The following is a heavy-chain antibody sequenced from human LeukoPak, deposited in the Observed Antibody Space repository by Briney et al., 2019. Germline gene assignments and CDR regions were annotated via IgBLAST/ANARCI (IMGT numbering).Heavy chain of an antibody. V-gene: IGHV3-30*18. D-gene: IGHD6-19*01. J-gene: IGHJ4*02. CDR3: AKDSCSSGFGGDSL. CDR2: ISYDGNNK. Sequence: PLRSLCPSCGASGFTSSYFGLHWVRQAPGTGLEWVALISYDGNNKDYADSATGRFTIPRDNSKHTTYLQMNSLLGAETAVYFCAKDSCSSGFGGDSLWGQGTLVTVSS. CDR1: GFTSSYFG.